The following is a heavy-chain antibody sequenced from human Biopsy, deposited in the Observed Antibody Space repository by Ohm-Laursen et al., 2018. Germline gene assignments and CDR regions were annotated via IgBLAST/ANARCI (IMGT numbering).Heavy chain of an antibody. V-gene: IGHV3-9*01. J-gene: IGHJ4*02. CDR3: LREAATGYYRTADF. CDR1: GFTFENYA. D-gene: IGHD3-9*01. Sequence: SLRLSCTASGFTFENYAMNWVRHAPGKGLEWVSGISWNSGSVVYADSVKGRFTISRDNAKNTLSLQMNSLRVEDTAMYYCLREAATGYYRTADFWGQGTLVTVSS. CDR2: ISWNSGSV.